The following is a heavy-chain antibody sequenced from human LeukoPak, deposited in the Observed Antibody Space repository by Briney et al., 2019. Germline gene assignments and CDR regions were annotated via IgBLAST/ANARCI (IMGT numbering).Heavy chain of an antibody. Sequence: GESLKISCKGSGYSFTSYWISWVRQMPGKGLEGMGRIDPSDSYTNYSPSFQGHVTISADQSISTAYLQWSSLKASDTAMYYCARHAKLLWFGELSTDQYYFDYWGQGTLVTVSS. CDR1: GYSFTSYW. V-gene: IGHV5-10-1*01. D-gene: IGHD3-10*01. J-gene: IGHJ4*02. CDR2: IDPSDSYT. CDR3: ARHAKLLWFGELSTDQYYFDY.